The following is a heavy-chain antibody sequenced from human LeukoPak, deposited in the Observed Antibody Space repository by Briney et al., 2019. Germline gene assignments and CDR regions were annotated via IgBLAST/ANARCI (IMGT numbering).Heavy chain of an antibody. CDR3: ARSGVRSSGWYFDY. CDR2: ISSSSSYV. V-gene: IGHV3-21*04. J-gene: IGHJ4*02. Sequence: GGSLRLSCAASGFIFSDYSMNWVRQAPGKGLEWVSSISSSSSYVYYADSVKGRFTISRDNAKNSLYLQMNSLRAEDTAVYYCARSGVRSSGWYFDYWGQGTLVTVSS. CDR1: GFIFSDYS. D-gene: IGHD6-19*01.